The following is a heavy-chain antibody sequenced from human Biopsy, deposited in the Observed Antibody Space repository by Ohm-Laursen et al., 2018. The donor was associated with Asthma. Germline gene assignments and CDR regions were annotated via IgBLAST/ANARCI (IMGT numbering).Heavy chain of an antibody. J-gene: IGHJ6*02. Sequence: ASVKVSCKTSGYTFNSAGITWVRQAPGQGLEWMGWISVYNGNTKVAQKLQDRVTMITDTSTSTAYMELRSLRSDDAAVYFCERAVDYSHYYGIDVWGQGTTVTVS. CDR1: GYTFNSAG. CDR2: ISVYNGNT. V-gene: IGHV1-18*01. D-gene: IGHD3-10*01. CDR3: ERAVDYSHYYGIDV.